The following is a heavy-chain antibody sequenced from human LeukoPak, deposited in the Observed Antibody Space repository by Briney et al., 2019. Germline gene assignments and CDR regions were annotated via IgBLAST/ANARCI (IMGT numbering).Heavy chain of an antibody. CDR1: GYTFTGYY. V-gene: IGHV1-46*01. CDR3: ARGGENYDFWSGYQNWFDP. J-gene: IGHJ5*02. Sequence: ASVKVSCKASGYTFTGYYMHWVRQAPGQGLEWMGIINPSGGSTSYAQKFQGRVTMTRDMSTSTVYMELSSLRSEDTAVYYCARGGENYDFWSGYQNWFDPWGQGTLVTVSS. CDR2: INPSGGST. D-gene: IGHD3-3*01.